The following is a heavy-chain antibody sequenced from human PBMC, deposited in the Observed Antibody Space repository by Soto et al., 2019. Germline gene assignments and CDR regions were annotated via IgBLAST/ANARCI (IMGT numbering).Heavy chain of an antibody. Sequence: GESLKISCKGSGYSFTSYWIGWVRQMPGKGLEWMGIIYPGDSDTRYSPSFQGQVTISADKSISTAYLQWSSLKASDTAMYYCARQSSSGYDYGESYYYYMDVWGKGTTVTVSS. CDR3: ARQSSSGYDYGESYYYYMDV. V-gene: IGHV5-51*01. J-gene: IGHJ6*03. CDR1: GYSFTSYW. D-gene: IGHD5-12*01. CDR2: IYPGDSDT.